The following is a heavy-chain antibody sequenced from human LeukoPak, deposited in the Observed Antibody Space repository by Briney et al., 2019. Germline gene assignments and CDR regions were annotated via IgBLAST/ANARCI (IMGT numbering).Heavy chain of an antibody. CDR3: AREGSSSSFDY. CDR2: IIPIFGTA. J-gene: IGHJ4*02. Sequence: SVKVSCKASGGTFSSYAISWVRQAPGQGLEWMGRIIPIFGTANYAQKFQGRVTITTDESTSTAYMERSSLRSEDTAVYYCAREGSSSSFDYWGKGTLVTVSS. CDR1: GGTFSSYA. V-gene: IGHV1-69*05. D-gene: IGHD6-6*01.